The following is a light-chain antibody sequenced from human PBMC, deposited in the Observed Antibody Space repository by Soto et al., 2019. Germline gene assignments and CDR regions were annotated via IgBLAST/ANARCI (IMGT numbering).Light chain of an antibody. CDR1: SSDIGDYNS. V-gene: IGLV2-8*01. CDR3: TSYAAGDNYV. Sequence: QSALTQPPSASGSPGQSVTLSCTGTSSDIGDYNSVSWYQQHPAKAPKLIIYEVIKRPSGVPGRFSGSKSGNTASLTVSWLQAEHEADYYCTSYAAGDNYVFGTGTKVTVL. J-gene: IGLJ1*01. CDR2: EVI.